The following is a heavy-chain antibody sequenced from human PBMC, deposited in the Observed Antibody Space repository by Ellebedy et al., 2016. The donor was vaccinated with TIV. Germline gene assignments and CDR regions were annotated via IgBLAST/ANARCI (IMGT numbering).Heavy chain of an antibody. V-gene: IGHV3-66*01. J-gene: IGHJ2*01. CDR1: KFNVNYNY. Sequence: GGSLRLSCAASKFNVNYNYMNWVRQAPGKGPEWVSGIYTDDSTDYADSVKGRFTISRDNSKNTLYLQMNSLRTEDTAVYYCARASFYDVDLSGWYFDLWGRGTLITVSS. CDR2: IYTDDST. CDR3: ARASFYDVDLSGWYFDL. D-gene: IGHD3-10*02.